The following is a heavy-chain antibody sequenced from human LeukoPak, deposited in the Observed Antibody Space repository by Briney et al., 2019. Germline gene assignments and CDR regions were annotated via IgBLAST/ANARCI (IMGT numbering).Heavy chain of an antibody. D-gene: IGHD2-2*01. V-gene: IGHV4-59*12. CDR1: GGSISSYY. CDR3: ARDVAHYCSSTSCPGYYFDY. CDR2: IYYSGST. Sequence: SETLSLTCTVSGGSISSYYWSWIRQPPGKGLEWIGYIYYSGSTNYNPSLKSRVTISVDTSKNQFSLKLSSVTAADTAVYYCARDVAHYCSSTSCPGYYFDYWGQGTLVTVSS. J-gene: IGHJ4*02.